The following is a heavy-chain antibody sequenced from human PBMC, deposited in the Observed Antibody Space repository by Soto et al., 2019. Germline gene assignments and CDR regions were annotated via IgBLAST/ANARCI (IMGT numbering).Heavy chain of an antibody. V-gene: IGHV1-69*01. CDR2: IIPIFGTA. Sequence: QVQLVQSGAEVKKPGSSVKVSCKASGGTFSSYAISWVRQAPGQGLEWMGGIIPIFGTANYAQKFQGRVTITADESTSTAYMGLSSLRSEDTAVYYCARDRGRYCSGGSCYRLPLDYWGQGTLVTVSS. CDR1: GGTFSSYA. D-gene: IGHD2-15*01. J-gene: IGHJ4*02. CDR3: ARDRGRYCSGGSCYRLPLDY.